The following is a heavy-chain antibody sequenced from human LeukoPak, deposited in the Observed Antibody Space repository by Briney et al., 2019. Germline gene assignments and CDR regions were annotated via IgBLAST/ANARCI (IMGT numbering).Heavy chain of an antibody. CDR1: GYTFTNYA. CDR3: ARVGLEESFDF. CDR2: INTGDGNT. V-gene: IGHV1-3*03. J-gene: IGHJ3*01. D-gene: IGHD3-10*01. Sequence: GASVKVSCKSSGYTFTNYAMHWVRQAPGQRLEWMGWINTGDGNTKYSQDFQGRVTITRDTSASTAYMELSSLRSEDVAVYYCARVGLEESFDFWGQGTMVTVSS.